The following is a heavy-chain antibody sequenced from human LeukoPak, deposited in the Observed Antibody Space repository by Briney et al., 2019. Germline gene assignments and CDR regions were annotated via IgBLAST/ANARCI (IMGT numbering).Heavy chain of an antibody. D-gene: IGHD3-3*01. CDR2: INQDGSEI. V-gene: IGHV3-7*01. CDR1: GFTFSNYW. CDR3: ARDGQDDFWSGYHFDY. J-gene: IGHJ4*02. Sequence: PGGSLRLSCAASGFTFSNYWMSWVRQAPGKGLEWLANINQDGSEIYYVDSVKGRFTISRDNAKNSLYLQMNSLRAEDTAVYYCARDGQDDFWSGYHFDYWGQGTLVTVSS.